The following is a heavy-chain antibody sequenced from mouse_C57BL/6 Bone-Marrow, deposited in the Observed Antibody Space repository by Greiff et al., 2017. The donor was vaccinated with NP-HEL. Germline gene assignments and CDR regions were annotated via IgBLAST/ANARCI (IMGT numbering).Heavy chain of an antibody. J-gene: IGHJ3*01. CDR3: ARTRAYYGSFAY. Sequence: VQRVESGAELARPGASVKMSCKASGYTFTSYTMHWVKQRPGQGLEWIGYINPSSGYTKYNQKFKDKATLTADKSSSTAYMQLSSLTSEDSAVYYCARTRAYYGSFAYWGQGTLVTVSA. D-gene: IGHD1-1*01. V-gene: IGHV1-4*01. CDR2: INPSSGYT. CDR1: GYTFTSYT.